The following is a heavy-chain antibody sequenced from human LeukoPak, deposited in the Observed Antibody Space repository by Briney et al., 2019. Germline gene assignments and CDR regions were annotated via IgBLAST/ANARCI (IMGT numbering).Heavy chain of an antibody. CDR2: IYYSGST. Sequence: SETLSLTCTVSGGSISSYYWSWIRQPPGKGLEWIGYIYYSGSTNYNPSLKSRVTISVDTSKNQFSLKLSSVTAADTAVYYCARERGSSPLYFDYWGQGTLVTVSS. D-gene: IGHD6-13*01. CDR3: ARERGSSPLYFDY. J-gene: IGHJ4*02. CDR1: GGSISSYY. V-gene: IGHV4-59*01.